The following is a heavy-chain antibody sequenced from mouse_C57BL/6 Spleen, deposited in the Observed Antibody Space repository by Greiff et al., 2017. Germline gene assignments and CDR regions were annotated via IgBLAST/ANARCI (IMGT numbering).Heavy chain of an antibody. CDR3: ARYGEAYAMDY. CDR1: GYTFTSYW. D-gene: IGHD1-1*01. J-gene: IGHJ4*01. Sequence: QVQLQQPGAELVKPGASVKVSCKASGYTFTSYWMHWVKQRPGRGLEGIGRIEPNSGGTKYNEKFKSKATLTVDKPSSTAYMQLSSLTSEDSAVYYCARYGEAYAMDYWGQGTSVTVSS. CDR2: IEPNSGGT. V-gene: IGHV1-72*01.